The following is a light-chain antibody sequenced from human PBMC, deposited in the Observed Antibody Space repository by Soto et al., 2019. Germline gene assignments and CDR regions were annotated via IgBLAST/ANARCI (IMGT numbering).Light chain of an antibody. Sequence: QSALTQPPSASGSPGQSVTISCTGTSSDVGGYNYVSWYQQHTGKAPKLMISEVSKRPSGVPDRFSGSKSGNTAALTVSGLQAEDEADYYFSSFAGNHNLVFGGGTKLTVL. CDR2: EVS. CDR3: SSFAGNHNLV. CDR1: SSDVGGYNY. V-gene: IGLV2-8*01. J-gene: IGLJ2*01.